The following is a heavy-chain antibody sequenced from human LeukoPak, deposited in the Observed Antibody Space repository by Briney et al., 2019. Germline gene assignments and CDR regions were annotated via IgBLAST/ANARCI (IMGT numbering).Heavy chain of an antibody. CDR3: ASIKLEWLFSHTRDY. CDR1: GGSFSGYY. V-gene: IGHV4-34*01. Sequence: EASETLSLTCAVYGGSFSGYYWSWIRQPPGKGLELIGEINHSGSTNYNPSLKSRVTISVDTSKNQFSLKLSSVTAADTAVYYCASIKLEWLFSHTRDYWGQGTLVTVSS. J-gene: IGHJ4*02. D-gene: IGHD3-3*01. CDR2: INHSGST.